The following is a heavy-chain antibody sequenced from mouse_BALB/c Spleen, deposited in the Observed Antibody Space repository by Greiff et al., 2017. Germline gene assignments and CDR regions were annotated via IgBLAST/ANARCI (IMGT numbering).Heavy chain of an antibody. V-gene: IGHV1S81*02. Sequence: QVQLKESGAELVKPGASVKLSCKASGYTFTSYYMYWVKQRPGQGLEWIGEINPSNGGTNFNEKFKSKATLTVDKSSSTAYMQLSSLTSEDSAVYYCTRDYGSSFDYWGQGTTLTVSS. CDR2: INPSNGGT. D-gene: IGHD1-1*01. CDR3: TRDYGSSFDY. J-gene: IGHJ2*01. CDR1: GYTFTSYY.